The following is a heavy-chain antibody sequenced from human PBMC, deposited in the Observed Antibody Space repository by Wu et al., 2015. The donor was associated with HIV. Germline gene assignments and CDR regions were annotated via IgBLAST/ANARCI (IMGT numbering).Heavy chain of an antibody. D-gene: IGHD3-16*01. CDR2: ISAYNGNT. CDR3: ARDPIMANLGLPRFDY. J-gene: IGHJ4*02. V-gene: IGHV1-18*01. Sequence: QVQLVQSGAEVKKPGASVKVSCKASGYTFTSYGISWVRQAPGQGLEWMGWISAYNGNTNYAQKLQGRVTMTTDTSTSTAYMELRSLRSDDTAVYYCARDPIMANLGLPRFDYWAREPWSPSPQ. CDR1: GYTFTSYG.